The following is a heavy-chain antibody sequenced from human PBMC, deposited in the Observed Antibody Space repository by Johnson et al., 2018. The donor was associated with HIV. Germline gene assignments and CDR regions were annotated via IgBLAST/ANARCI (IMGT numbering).Heavy chain of an antibody. Sequence: VQLVESGGGLVQPGGSLRLSCAASGLTVSSNYMTWVRQAPGKGLEWVSVIFSGGSTYYAGFVKGRFTISRDNSKNTLYLQMNSLRAEDTAVYYCARGRDGYNADALDIWGQGTMVTVSS. V-gene: IGHV3-66*01. D-gene: IGHD5-24*01. CDR2: IFSGGST. J-gene: IGHJ3*02. CDR3: ARGRDGYNADALDI. CDR1: GLTVSSNY.